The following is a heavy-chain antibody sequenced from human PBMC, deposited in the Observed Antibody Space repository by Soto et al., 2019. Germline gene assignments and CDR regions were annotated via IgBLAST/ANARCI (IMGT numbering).Heavy chain of an antibody. D-gene: IGHD2-15*01. Sequence: GESLKISCKASGYKFTTFWLNWVRQTPGKDLEWLGRIDPTDSFTNYSPPFEGHVTISVDRSISTAYLQWNSLQASDTAIYYCARPASGGSRDAFDVWGQGTTVTVSS. CDR1: GYKFTTFW. V-gene: IGHV5-10-1*01. CDR2: IDPTDSFT. CDR3: ARPASGGSRDAFDV. J-gene: IGHJ3*01.